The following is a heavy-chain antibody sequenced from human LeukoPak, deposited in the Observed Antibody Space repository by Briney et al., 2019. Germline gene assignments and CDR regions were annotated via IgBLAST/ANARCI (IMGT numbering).Heavy chain of an antibody. V-gene: IGHV4-34*01. D-gene: IGHD4-11*01. J-gene: IGHJ4*02. Sequence: PSETLSLTCAVYGGSFSGYYWSWIRQPPGKGLERIGEINHSGSTNYNPSLKSRVTISVDTSKNQFSLKLSSVTAADTAVYYCARGDASNYGDYWGQGTLVTVSS. CDR2: INHSGST. CDR1: GGSFSGYY. CDR3: ARGDASNYGDY.